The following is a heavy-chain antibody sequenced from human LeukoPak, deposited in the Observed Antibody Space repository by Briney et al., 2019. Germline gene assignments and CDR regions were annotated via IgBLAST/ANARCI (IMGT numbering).Heavy chain of an antibody. D-gene: IGHD5-18*01. CDR2: IYHSGST. V-gene: IGHV4-30-2*01. CDR1: GGSISSGGYY. CDR3: ARVDTAINAFDI. Sequence: SETLSLTCTVSGGSISSGGYYWSWIRRPPGKGLEWIGYIYHSGSTYYNPSLKSRVTISVDRSKNQFSLKLSSVTAADTAVYYCARVDTAINAFDIWGQGTMVTVSS. J-gene: IGHJ3*02.